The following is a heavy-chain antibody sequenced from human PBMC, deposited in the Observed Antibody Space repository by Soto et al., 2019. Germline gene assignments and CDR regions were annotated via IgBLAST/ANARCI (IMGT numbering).Heavy chain of an antibody. D-gene: IGHD3-3*01. J-gene: IGHJ6*02. CDR1: GFTFSSYA. V-gene: IGHV3-23*01. CDR3: AKEGVVILNYYYYYGMDV. Sequence: GGSLRLSCAASGFTFSSYAMSWVRQAPGKGLEWVSAISGSGGSAYYADSVKGRFTISRDNSKNTLYLQMNSLRAEDTAVYYCAKEGVVILNYYYYYGMDVWGQGTTVTVSS. CDR2: ISGSGGSA.